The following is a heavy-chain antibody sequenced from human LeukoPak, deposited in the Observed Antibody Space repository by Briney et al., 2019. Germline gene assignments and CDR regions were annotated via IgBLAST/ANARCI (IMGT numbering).Heavy chain of an antibody. J-gene: IGHJ4*02. CDR2: ISGSGDST. CDR3: AKGSGTSRPYYLDY. V-gene: IGHV3-23*01. Sequence: GGSLRLSCAASGFAFNNYVMTWVRQIPGKGLDWFSAISGSGDSTYYADSVKGRFTISRDNSRTTVYLQMTSLTADDTAVYYCAKGSGTSRPYYLDYWGRGTLVTVSS. D-gene: IGHD6-25*01. CDR1: GFAFNNYV.